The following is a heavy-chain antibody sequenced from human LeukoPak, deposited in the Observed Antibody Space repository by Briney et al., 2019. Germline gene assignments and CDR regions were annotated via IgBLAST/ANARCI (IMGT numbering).Heavy chain of an antibody. V-gene: IGHV1-18*01. CDR3: ARALTVVADHNWFDP. D-gene: IGHD3-22*01. CDR1: GYTFTSYG. Sequence: GASVKVSCKASGYTFTSYGISWVRQAPGQGLEWTGWISAYNGNTNYAQKLQGRVTMTTDTSTSTAYMELRSLRSDDTAVYYCARALTVVADHNWFDPWGQGTLVTVSS. J-gene: IGHJ5*02. CDR2: ISAYNGNT.